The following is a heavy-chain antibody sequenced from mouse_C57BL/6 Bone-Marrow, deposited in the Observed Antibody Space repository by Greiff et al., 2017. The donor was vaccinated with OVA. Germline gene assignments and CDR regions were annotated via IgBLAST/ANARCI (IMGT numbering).Heavy chain of an antibody. Sequence: VQLKQPGAELVKPGASVKLSCKASGYTFTSYWMHWVKQRPGQGLEWIGMIHPNSGSTNYNEKFKSKATLTVDESSSTAYMQLSSLTSEDSAVYYCASLYGNYGFDYWGQGTTLTVSS. CDR2: IHPNSGST. CDR3: ASLYGNYGFDY. CDR1: GYTFTSYW. D-gene: IGHD2-1*01. J-gene: IGHJ2*01. V-gene: IGHV1-64*01.